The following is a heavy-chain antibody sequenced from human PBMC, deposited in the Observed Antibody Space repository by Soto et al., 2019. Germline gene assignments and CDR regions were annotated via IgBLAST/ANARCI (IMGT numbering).Heavy chain of an antibody. CDR3: ARCSGRYYYDSSGYYPLPYGMDF. J-gene: IGHJ6*02. CDR1: GYSFTSYW. V-gene: IGHV5-51*01. Sequence: PGESLKISCKGSGYSFTSYWIGWVRQMPGKGLEWMGIIYPGDSDTRYSPSFQGQVTISADKSISTAYLQWSSLKASDTAMYYCARCSGRYYYDSSGYYPLPYGMDFWRQRTTVAVSS. CDR2: IYPGDSDT. D-gene: IGHD3-22*01.